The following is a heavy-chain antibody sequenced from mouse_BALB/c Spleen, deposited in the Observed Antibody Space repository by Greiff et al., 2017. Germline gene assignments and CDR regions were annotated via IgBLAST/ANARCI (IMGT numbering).Heavy chain of an antibody. CDR3: ARKVGAMDY. D-gene: IGHD1-3*01. CDR1: GYSITSDYA. CDR2: ISYSGST. V-gene: IGHV3-2*02. J-gene: IGHJ4*01. Sequence: DVKLQESGPGLVKPSQSLSLTCTVTGYSITSDYAWNWIRQFPGNKLEWMGYISYSGSTSYNPSLKSRISITRDTSKNQFFLQLNSVTTEDTATYYCARKVGAMDYWGQGTSVTVSS.